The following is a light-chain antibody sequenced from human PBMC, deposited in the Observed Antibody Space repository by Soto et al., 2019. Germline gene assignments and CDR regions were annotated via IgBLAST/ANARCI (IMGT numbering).Light chain of an antibody. CDR3: QQYNNWPWT. CDR2: GVS. V-gene: IGKV3-15*01. CDR1: QSVDNN. Sequence: EIVMTQSPVTLSVSPGERATLSCRASQSVDNNLAWYQQKPGQAPRLLIHGVSTRTTGFPARFSGSGSGTDFTLTISSLRSEDFAVYYCQQYNNWPWTFGQGTKVDI. J-gene: IGKJ1*01.